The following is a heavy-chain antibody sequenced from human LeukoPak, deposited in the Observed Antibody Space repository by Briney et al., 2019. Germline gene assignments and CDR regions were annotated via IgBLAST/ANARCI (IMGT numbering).Heavy chain of an antibody. Sequence: PGRSLRLSCAASGSTFSSYGMHWVRQAPGKGLEWVAVISYDGSNKYYADSVKGRFTISRDNAKNSLSLQMNSLRADDAAVYYCARASSKQLAGYLPDGFDIWGQGTMVTVSS. CDR1: GSTFSSYG. J-gene: IGHJ3*02. CDR2: ISYDGSNK. V-gene: IGHV3-30*03. CDR3: ARASSKQLAGYLPDGFDI. D-gene: IGHD3-9*01.